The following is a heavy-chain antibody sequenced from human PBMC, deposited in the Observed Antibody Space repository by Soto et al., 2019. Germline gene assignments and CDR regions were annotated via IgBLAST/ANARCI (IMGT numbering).Heavy chain of an antibody. J-gene: IGHJ4*02. Sequence: SLRLSCAASGFTFSSYGMHWVRQAPGKGLEWVAVIWYDGSNKYYADSVKGRFTISRDNSKNTLYLQMNSLRAEDTAVYYCARAPLGPRWLQFGFDYWGQGTLVTVSS. CDR2: IWYDGSNK. CDR1: GFTFSSYG. D-gene: IGHD5-12*01. V-gene: IGHV3-33*01. CDR3: ARAPLGPRWLQFGFDY.